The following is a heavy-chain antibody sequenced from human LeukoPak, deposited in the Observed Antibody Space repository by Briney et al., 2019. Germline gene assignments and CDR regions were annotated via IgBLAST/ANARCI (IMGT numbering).Heavy chain of an antibody. D-gene: IGHD3-10*01. J-gene: IGHJ2*01. CDR2: ITSSSTSM. CDR3: ARDRAPPTSWYFDL. V-gene: IGHV3-21*04. Sequence: TGGSLRLSCAASGFTFTTYSMNWVRQAPGKGLEWVSSITSSSTSMYYADSVKGRFTISRDTSKNTLYLQMNSLRAEDTAVYYCARDRAPPTSWYFDLWGRGTLVTVSS. CDR1: GFTFTTYS.